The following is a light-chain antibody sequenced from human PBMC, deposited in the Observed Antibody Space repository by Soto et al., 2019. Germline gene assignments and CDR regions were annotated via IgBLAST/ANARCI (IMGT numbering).Light chain of an antibody. CDR1: QSISSY. J-gene: IGKJ1*01. CDR3: QQSYSTPPT. Sequence: DIQMTQSLSSLSASVGDRVTITCRASQSISSYLNWYQQKPGKAPKLLIYAASSLQSGVPSRFSGSGSGTDFTLTISSLQPEDFATYYCQQSYSTPPTFGQGTKVDIK. CDR2: AAS. V-gene: IGKV1-39*01.